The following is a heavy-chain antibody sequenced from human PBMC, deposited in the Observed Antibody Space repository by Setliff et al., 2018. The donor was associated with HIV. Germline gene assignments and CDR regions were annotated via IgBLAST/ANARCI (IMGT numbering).Heavy chain of an antibody. J-gene: IGHJ4*02. CDR2: INWRSEK. CDR1: GFSFGDFT. CDR3: VRDKSWAFDY. Sequence: SLKISCAASGFSFGDFTFNWVRQAPGKGLEWLCYINWRSEKYYADSVKGRFTTSRDNGKNSLYLQMNSLRAEDTAVYYCVRDKSWAFDYWGQGTLVTVSS. V-gene: IGHV3-48*01.